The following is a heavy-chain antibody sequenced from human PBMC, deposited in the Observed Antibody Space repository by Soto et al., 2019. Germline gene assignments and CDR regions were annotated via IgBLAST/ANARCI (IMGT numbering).Heavy chain of an antibody. Sequence: QVQLVQSGAEVKKPGASVTVSCKASGYTFASYAISWMRQAPGQGLEWMGWISAYNGNTNYAQKLHGRVNMTTDTSTSTAYMDLRSLRSDDTAVYACVRAPPPPDYWGQGTLGTVSS. CDR1: GYTFASYA. CDR3: VRAPPPPDY. CDR2: ISAYNGNT. J-gene: IGHJ4*02. V-gene: IGHV1-18*01.